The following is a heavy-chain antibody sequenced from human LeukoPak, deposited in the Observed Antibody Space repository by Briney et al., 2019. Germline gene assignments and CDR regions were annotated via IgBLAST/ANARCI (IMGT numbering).Heavy chain of an antibody. CDR1: GGTFSSYA. CDR2: IIPIFGTA. J-gene: IGHJ4*02. Sequence: SVKVSCKASGGTFSSYAISWVRQAPGQGLEWMGRIIPIFGTANYAQKFQGRVTITTDESTSAAYMELSSLRSEDTAVYYCARAYCGGDCYIGYWGQGTLVTVSS. D-gene: IGHD2-21*02. CDR3: ARAYCGGDCYIGY. V-gene: IGHV1-69*05.